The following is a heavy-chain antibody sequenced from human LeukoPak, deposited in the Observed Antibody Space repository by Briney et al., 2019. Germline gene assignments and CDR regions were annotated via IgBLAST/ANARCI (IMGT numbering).Heavy chain of an antibody. V-gene: IGHV4-39*01. CDR1: AASFISSSHH. D-gene: IGHD5-12*01. CDR2: VYYGRTT. J-gene: IGHJ5*01. CDR3: VRHDGRGGATMGAFDS. Sequence: SETLSLTCTVSAASFISSSHHWGWIRQSPGKGLEWIGTVYYGRTTYYNPSLDGRVTISLDTSANHFSLQLNSVTAADTAVYYCVRHDGRGGATMGAFDSWVQGSLVTVSP.